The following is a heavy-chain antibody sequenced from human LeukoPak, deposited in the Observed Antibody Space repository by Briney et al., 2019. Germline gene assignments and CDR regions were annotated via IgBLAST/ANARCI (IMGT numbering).Heavy chain of an antibody. Sequence: SETLSLTCTVSGGSISSSSYYWGWIRQPPGKGLEWIGSIYYSGSTYYNPSLKSRVTISVDTSKNQFSLKLSSVTAADTAVYYCARSTYYYDSSGYYPAWYFDYWGQGTLVTVSS. CDR1: GGSISSSSYY. J-gene: IGHJ4*02. CDR3: ARSTYYYDSSGYYPAWYFDY. D-gene: IGHD3-22*01. V-gene: IGHV4-39*07. CDR2: IYYSGST.